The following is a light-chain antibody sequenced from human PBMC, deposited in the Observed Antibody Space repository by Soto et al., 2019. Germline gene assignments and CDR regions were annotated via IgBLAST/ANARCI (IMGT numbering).Light chain of an antibody. CDR3: TSYTRSSTVV. V-gene: IGLV2-14*01. Sequence: QSALTQPASVSGSPGQSITISCTGTSSDVGGYKYVSWYQQHPGKAPKLMIYEVSNRPSGVSNRFSGSKSANTASLTISGLQAEDEADYYCTSYTRSSTVVIGGGTKVTVL. CDR2: EVS. CDR1: SSDVGGYKY. J-gene: IGLJ2*01.